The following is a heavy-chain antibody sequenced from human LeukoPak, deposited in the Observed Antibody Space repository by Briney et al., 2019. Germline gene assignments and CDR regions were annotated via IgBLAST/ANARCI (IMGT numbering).Heavy chain of an antibody. D-gene: IGHD4-17*01. CDR3: ATGTTVTTWGAFDI. CDR2: FDPEDGET. Sequence: ASVKVSCKASGYTFTSYGISWVRQAPGKGLEWMGGFDPEDGETIYAQKFQGRVTMTEDTSTDTAYMELSSLRSEDTAVYYCATGTTVTTWGAFDIWGQGTMVTVSS. CDR1: GYTFTSYG. J-gene: IGHJ3*02. V-gene: IGHV1-24*01.